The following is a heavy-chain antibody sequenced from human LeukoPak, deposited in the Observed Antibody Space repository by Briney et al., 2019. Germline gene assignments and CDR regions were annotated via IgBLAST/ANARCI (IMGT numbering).Heavy chain of an antibody. V-gene: IGHV3-23*01. J-gene: IGHJ4*02. CDR2: ISGSGGST. D-gene: IGHD3-10*01. Sequence: GGSLRLSCAASGFTFSSYAMSWVRQAPGKGLEWVSAISGSGGSTYYADSVKGRFTISRDNSENTLYLQMNSLRAEDTALYYCAKDWDNYYGSGSYDYWGQGTLVTVSS. CDR1: GFTFSSYA. CDR3: AKDWDNYYGSGSYDY.